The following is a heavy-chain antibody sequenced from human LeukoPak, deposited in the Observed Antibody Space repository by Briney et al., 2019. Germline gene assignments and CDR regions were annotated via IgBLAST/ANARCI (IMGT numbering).Heavy chain of an antibody. J-gene: IGHJ5*02. CDR3: AQNGQSGFSFDP. D-gene: IGHD2-8*01. Sequence: SETLSLTCAVYGASLNGHYWSWIRQPPGKGLEWVGEGSDGGGTKYNPSLKSRVTISAYTSKNQFSLKLSSVTAADTAVYYCAQNGQSGFSFDPWGQGTLVTVSS. CDR1: GASLNGHY. CDR2: GSDGGGT. V-gene: IGHV4-34*01.